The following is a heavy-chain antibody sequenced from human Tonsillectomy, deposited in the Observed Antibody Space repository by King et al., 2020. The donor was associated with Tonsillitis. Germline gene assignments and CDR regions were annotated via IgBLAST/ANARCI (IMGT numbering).Heavy chain of an antibody. J-gene: IGHJ4*02. CDR2: INHSGST. Sequence: VQLQQWGAGLLKPSETLSLTCAVSGGSFSGYYWSWIRQPPGKGLEWIGEINHSGSTNYNPSLKSRVTISVDTSKNQFSLKLSSVTAADTAVYYCATTSRDEGGYNLPDYWGQGTLVTVSS. D-gene: IGHD5-24*01. CDR1: GGSFSGYY. V-gene: IGHV4-34*01. CDR3: ATTSRDEGGYNLPDY.